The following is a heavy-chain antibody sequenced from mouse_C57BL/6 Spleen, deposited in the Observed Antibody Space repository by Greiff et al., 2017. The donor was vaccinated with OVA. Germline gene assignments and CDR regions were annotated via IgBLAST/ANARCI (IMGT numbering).Heavy chain of an antibody. Sequence: EVQGVESGGGLVKPGGSLQLSCAASGFTFSDYGMHWVRQAPETGLEWVAYISSGSSTIYYADTVKGRFPISRDHAQNTLFLQMTILRSEDTAMYYCARKGAAVAPGGFDVWGTGTTVTVSS. D-gene: IGHD1-1*01. J-gene: IGHJ1*03. CDR3: ARKGAAVAPGGFDV. CDR2: ISSGSSTI. V-gene: IGHV5-17*01. CDR1: GFTFSDYG.